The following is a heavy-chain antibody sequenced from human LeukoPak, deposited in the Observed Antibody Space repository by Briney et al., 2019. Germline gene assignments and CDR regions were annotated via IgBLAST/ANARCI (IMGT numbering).Heavy chain of an antibody. CDR1: GLTFSSYA. CDR3: AKGIAAADFNGLDP. D-gene: IGHD6-13*01. J-gene: IGHJ5*02. V-gene: IGHV3-23*01. CDR2: ISGSGGST. Sequence: GGSLRLSCAASGLTFSSYAMSWVRQAPGKGLEWISAISGSGGSTYYADSVKGRFTISRDNSKNTLYLQMNSLRAEDTAVYYCAKGIAAADFNGLDPWGQGTPVTVSS.